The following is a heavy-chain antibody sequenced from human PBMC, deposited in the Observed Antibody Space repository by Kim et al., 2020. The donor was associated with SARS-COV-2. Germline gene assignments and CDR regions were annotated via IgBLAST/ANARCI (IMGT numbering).Heavy chain of an antibody. J-gene: IGHJ6*02. V-gene: IGHV3-49*02. CDR3: TRAPRGYYYGMDV. Sequence: YAASVKGRFTISRDDSKSIAYLQMNSLKTEDTAVYYCTRAPRGYYYGMDVWGQGTTVTVSS.